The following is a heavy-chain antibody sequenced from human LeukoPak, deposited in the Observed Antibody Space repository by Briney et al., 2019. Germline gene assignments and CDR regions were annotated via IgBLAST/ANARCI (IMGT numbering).Heavy chain of an antibody. V-gene: IGHV3-53*01. Sequence: GGSLRLSCAASGFTVSNNYMNWVRQAPGKGLEWVSVIYSGGTTYYADSVKGRFTISRDNSKNTLYLQMNSLRAEDTAVYYCSRGESYRVFDYWGQGTLVTVSS. D-gene: IGHD3-10*01. CDR3: SRGESYRVFDY. CDR2: IYSGGTT. CDR1: GFTVSNNY. J-gene: IGHJ4*02.